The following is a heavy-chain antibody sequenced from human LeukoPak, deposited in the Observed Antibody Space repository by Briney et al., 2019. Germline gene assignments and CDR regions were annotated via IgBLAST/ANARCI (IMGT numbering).Heavy chain of an antibody. CDR3: ARGFRLRYFDWLSYYYGMDV. CDR1: GGSFSGYY. V-gene: IGHV4-34*01. CDR2: INHSGST. D-gene: IGHD3-9*01. J-gene: IGHJ6*04. Sequence: ASETLSLTCAVYGGSFSGYYWSWIRQPPGKGLEWIGEINHSGSTNYNPSLKSRVTIPVDTSKNQFSLKLSSVTAADTAVYYCARGFRLRYFDWLSYYYGMDVWGKGTTVTVSS.